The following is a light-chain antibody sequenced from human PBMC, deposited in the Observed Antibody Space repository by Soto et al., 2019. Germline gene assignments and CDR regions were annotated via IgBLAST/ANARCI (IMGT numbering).Light chain of an antibody. CDR1: TSNIGSNT. CDR3: AAWDDSLSGYV. V-gene: IGLV1-44*01. CDR2: SNN. J-gene: IGLJ1*01. Sequence: QSVLTQPHSASGTPGQRVTISCSGSTSNIGSNTVNWYQQLPGTAPKLLIYSNNQRPSGVPDRFSGSKSGTSASLAISGLQSEDEADYYCAAWDDSLSGYVFGTGTKVTVL.